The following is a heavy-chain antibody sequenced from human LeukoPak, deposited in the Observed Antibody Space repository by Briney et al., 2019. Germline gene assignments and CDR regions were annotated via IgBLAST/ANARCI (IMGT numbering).Heavy chain of an antibody. CDR3: AREPGP. J-gene: IGHJ5*02. Sequence: GGSLRLSCAASGFTFTTYAMSWVRQAPGKGLERVSSLSGSGGSTYYADPVKGRFTISRDISKNTLYLQMNSLRAEDSAVYYCAREPGPWGQGTLVTVSS. V-gene: IGHV3-23*01. CDR1: GFTFTTYA. D-gene: IGHD1-14*01. CDR2: LSGSGGST.